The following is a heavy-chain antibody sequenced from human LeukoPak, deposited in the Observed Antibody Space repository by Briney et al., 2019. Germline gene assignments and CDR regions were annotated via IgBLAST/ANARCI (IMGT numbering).Heavy chain of an antibody. CDR1: GFTFSTYW. D-gene: IGHD2-2*01. CDR3: ARGGYQVIDY. Sequence: GGSLRLSCAASGFTFSTYWMSWVRQAPGKGLEWVANIKEDGSEIHHVDSVKGRFTISRDNAKNSLYLQMNSLRAEDTAVYYCARGGYQVIDYWGQGTLVTVSS. V-gene: IGHV3-7*01. J-gene: IGHJ4*02. CDR2: IKEDGSEI.